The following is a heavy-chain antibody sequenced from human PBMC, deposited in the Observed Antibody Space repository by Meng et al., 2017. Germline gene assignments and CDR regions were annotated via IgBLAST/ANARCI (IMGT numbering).Heavy chain of an antibody. D-gene: IGHD6-13*01. Sequence: QWKMQGSGPGLVKPSENLSLTCTVSGGSISSYYWSWIRQPAGKGLEWIGRIYTSGSTNYNPSLKSRVTMSVDTSKNQFSLKLSSVTAADTAVYYCATGIAAAGLYYFDYWGQGTLVTVSS. CDR3: ATGIAAAGLYYFDY. J-gene: IGHJ4*02. CDR2: IYTSGST. V-gene: IGHV4-4*07. CDR1: GGSISSYY.